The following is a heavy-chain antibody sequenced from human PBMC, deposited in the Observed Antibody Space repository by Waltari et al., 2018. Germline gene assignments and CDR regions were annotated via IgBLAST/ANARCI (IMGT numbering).Heavy chain of an antibody. J-gene: IGHJ6*03. CDR2: IYATGST. CDR1: GGSISTYY. Sequence: VQLQESGPGLVKPSETLSLTCTVSGGSISTYYWSWIRQPAGKGLEWIGRIYATGSTHDNPSLKSRVTMSVDTSKNQFSLKLSSVTAADTAVYYCARLPYNNIYFYYYMDVWGKGTTVTVSS. D-gene: IGHD3-10*01. V-gene: IGHV4-4*07. CDR3: ARLPYNNIYFYYYMDV.